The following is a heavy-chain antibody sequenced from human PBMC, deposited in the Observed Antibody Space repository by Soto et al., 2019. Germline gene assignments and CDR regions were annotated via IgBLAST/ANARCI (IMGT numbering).Heavy chain of an antibody. V-gene: IGHV4-30-4*01. CDR3: ARGRGHGYGIDY. D-gene: IGHD5-12*01. CDR1: GASISSGDHF. CDR2: MSNSGST. J-gene: IGHJ4*02. Sequence: QVQLQESGPGLVKPSQTLSLTCTVSGASISSGDHFWSWMRQPPGKGLECIGYMSNSGSTYYSPSLKRRPTISVDTSVNQCSLYLTSVTAADTAVYYCARGRGHGYGIDYWGQGTLVTVSS.